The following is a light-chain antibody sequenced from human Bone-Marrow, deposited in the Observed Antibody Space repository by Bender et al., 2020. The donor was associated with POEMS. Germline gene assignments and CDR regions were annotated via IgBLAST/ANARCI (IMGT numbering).Light chain of an antibody. V-gene: IGLV2-23*02. CDR2: EVN. CDR3: SSYGSRDIFYV. CDR1: SSDVAKHDR. Sequence: QSALTQPASVSGSPGQSITISCTGVSSDVAKHDRVSWYQQNPGKAPKLIIYEVNKRHSGVSNRFSASKSGNTASLTISGLQADDEADYYCSSYGSRDIFYVFGTGTDVTVL. J-gene: IGLJ1*01.